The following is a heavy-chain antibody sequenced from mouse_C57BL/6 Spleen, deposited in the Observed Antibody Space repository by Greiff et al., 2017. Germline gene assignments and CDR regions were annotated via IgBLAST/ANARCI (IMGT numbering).Heavy chain of an antibody. D-gene: IGHD1-1*01. CDR3: ASFYYGSLRAMDY. V-gene: IGHV14-3*01. Sequence: VQLQQSVAELVRPGASVKLSCTASGFNIKNTYMHWVKQRPEQGMEWIGRIEPANGKTKYAPKFQGKATITADTSSNTAYLQLSSLTSEDTAIYYCASFYYGSLRAMDYWGQGTSVTVSS. CDR2: IEPANGKT. J-gene: IGHJ4*01. CDR1: GFNIKNTY.